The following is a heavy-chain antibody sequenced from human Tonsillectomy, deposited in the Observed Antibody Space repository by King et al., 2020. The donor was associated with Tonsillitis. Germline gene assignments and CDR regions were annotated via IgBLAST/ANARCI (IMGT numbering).Heavy chain of an antibody. J-gene: IGHJ6*03. CDR2: IGYDGSNK. D-gene: IGHD3-22*01. CDR3: ARDKQYYYDSSGYYPVGYYYYYMDV. Sequence: VQLVESGGGVVQPGRSLRLSCAASGFTFSSYGMHWVRQAPGKGLEWVAVIGYDGSNKYYADSVKGRFTISRDNSKNTLYLQMNSLRAEDTAVYYCARDKQYYYDSSGYYPVGYYYYYMDVWGKGTTVTVSS. V-gene: IGHV3-33*08. CDR1: GFTFSSYG.